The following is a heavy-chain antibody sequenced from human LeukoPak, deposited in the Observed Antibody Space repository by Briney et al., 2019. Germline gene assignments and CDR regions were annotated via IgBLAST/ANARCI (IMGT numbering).Heavy chain of an antibody. D-gene: IGHD4-17*01. J-gene: IGHJ2*01. CDR1: GGSISSGDYY. Sequence: PSETLSLTCTVSGGSISSGDYYWSWIRQPPGKGLEWIGYIYYSGSTFYNPSLKSRVTMSVDTSKNQFSLKLSSVTAADTAVYCCATSPTVTTVYWYFDLWGRGALVTVSS. V-gene: IGHV4-30-4*01. CDR3: ATSPTVTTVYWYFDL. CDR2: IYYSGST.